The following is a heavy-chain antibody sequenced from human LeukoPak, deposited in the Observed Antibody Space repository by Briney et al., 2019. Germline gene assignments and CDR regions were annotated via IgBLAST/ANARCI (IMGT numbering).Heavy chain of an antibody. CDR2: INHSGST. V-gene: IGHV4-34*01. Sequence: PSETLSLTCAVYGGSFSGYYWSWIRQPPGKGLEWIGEINHSGSTNYNPSLKSQVTISVDTSKNQFSLKLSSVTAADTAVYYCARSGSGWLNWFDPWGQGTLVTVSS. CDR3: ARSGSGWLNWFDP. D-gene: IGHD6-19*01. CDR1: GGSFSGYY. J-gene: IGHJ5*02.